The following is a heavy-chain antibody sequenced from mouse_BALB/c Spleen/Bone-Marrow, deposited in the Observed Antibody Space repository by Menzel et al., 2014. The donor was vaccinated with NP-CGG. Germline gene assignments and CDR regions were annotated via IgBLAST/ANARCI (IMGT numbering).Heavy chain of an antibody. CDR2: ISGGDAYT. V-gene: IGHV5-6*01. Sequence: EVQVVESGGDLVKPGGSLKLSCAASELTYSSYGMSWVRQTPDKRLEWVATISGGDAYTYYPDSVKGRFTISRDSAKNILYLQMSSLKSEDTAMYYCGRGDGPMDYWGQGTSVTVSS. D-gene: IGHD3-1*01. CDR3: GRGDGPMDY. CDR1: ELTYSSYG. J-gene: IGHJ4*01.